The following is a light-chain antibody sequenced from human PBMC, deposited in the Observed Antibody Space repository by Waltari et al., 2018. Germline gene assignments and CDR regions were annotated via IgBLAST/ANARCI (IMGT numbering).Light chain of an antibody. CDR2: WAS. V-gene: IGKV4-1*01. Sequence: DIVMTQSPDSLVVSLGERATINCKSSRNLLYSPNNKDFLAWYQQKPGQPPKRLIYWASTRESGVPDRFTGSGSGTDFSLTISSLQAEDVAVYYCQQYYDTPYTFGQGTKLEIK. CDR1: RNLLYSPNNKDF. CDR3: QQYYDTPYT. J-gene: IGKJ2*01.